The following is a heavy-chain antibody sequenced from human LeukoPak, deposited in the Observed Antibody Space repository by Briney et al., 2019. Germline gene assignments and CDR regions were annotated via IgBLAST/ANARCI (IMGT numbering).Heavy chain of an antibody. V-gene: IGHV1-46*01. J-gene: IGHJ4*02. Sequence: GASVNVSCKASGYSFATYYIHWVRQAPGQGLEWMGIINPSSGSTTYAQKFLRRVTMTRDTSTSTVYMDVTSLRSEDTAGDYCAREPPATYRFDYWGQGTLVIVSS. CDR2: INPSSGST. CDR3: AREPPATYRFDY. D-gene: IGHD2-2*01. CDR1: GYSFATYY.